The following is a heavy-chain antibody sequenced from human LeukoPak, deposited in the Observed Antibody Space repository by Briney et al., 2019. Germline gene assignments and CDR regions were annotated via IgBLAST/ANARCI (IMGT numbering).Heavy chain of an antibody. CDR2: IYPGDSDT. D-gene: IGHD3-22*01. J-gene: IGHJ4*02. V-gene: IGHV5-51*01. CDR3: ARALYYYDSSGYYAEEFYFDY. CDR1: GYSFTNYW. Sequence: KHGESLKISCKGSGYSFTNYWIGWVRQMPGKGLEWMGIIYPGDSDTRYSPSFQGQVTISVDKSISTAYLQWSSLKASDTAMYYCARALYYYDSSGYYAEEFYFDYWGQGTLVTVSS.